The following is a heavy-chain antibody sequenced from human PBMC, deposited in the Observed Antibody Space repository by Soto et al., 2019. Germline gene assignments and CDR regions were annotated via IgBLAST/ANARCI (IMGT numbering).Heavy chain of an antibody. J-gene: IGHJ5*02. CDR2: ISAYNGNT. CDR3: ARDAFYDFWSGGNWFDP. Sequence: SVKVSFKGSCYTFTSYGISWVRQAPVQGLEWMGWISAYNGNTNYAQKLQGRVTMTTDTSTSTAYMELRSLRSDDTAVYYCARDAFYDFWSGGNWFDPWGQGTLVTVYS. D-gene: IGHD3-3*01. V-gene: IGHV1-18*01. CDR1: CYTFTSYG.